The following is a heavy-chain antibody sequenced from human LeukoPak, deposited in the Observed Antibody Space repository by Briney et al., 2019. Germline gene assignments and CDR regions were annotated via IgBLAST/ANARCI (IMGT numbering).Heavy chain of an antibody. CDR3: ARGPPLKPGDYGSSGYYYFDY. D-gene: IGHD3-22*01. J-gene: IGHJ4*02. CDR1: GGSFGGYY. Sequence: SETLSLTCVVYGGSFGGYYWTWIRQPPGKGLEWIGEINHSRSTNYNPSLKGRVTISVDGSKNQFSLKLSSVTAADTAMYYCARGPPLKPGDYGSSGYYYFDYWGQGTLVTASS. V-gene: IGHV4-34*01. CDR2: INHSRST.